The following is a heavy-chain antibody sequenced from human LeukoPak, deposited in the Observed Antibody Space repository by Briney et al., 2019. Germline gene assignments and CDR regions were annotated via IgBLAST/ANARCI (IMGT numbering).Heavy chain of an antibody. J-gene: IGHJ6*02. V-gene: IGHV3-33*01. CDR2: IWYDGSNK. CDR1: GFTFSSYG. CDR3: ARDPKPSVAGTRRYYYYYYGMDV. D-gene: IGHD6-19*01. Sequence: PGGSLRLSCAASGFTFSSYGMHWVRQAPGKGLEWVAVIWYDGSNKYYADSVKGRFTISRDNSKNTLYLQMNSLRAEDTAVYYCARDPKPSVAGTRRYYYYYYGMDVWGQGTTVTVSS.